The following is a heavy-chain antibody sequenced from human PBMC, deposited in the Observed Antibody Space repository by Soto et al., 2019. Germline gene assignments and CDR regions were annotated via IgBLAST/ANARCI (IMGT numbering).Heavy chain of an antibody. CDR1: GFTFSSYA. Sequence: VGSLRLSCAASGFTFSSYAMHWVRQAPGKGLEYVSAISSNGGSTYYADSVKGRFTISRDNSKNTLYLQMGSLRAEDMAVYYCARNSRNYYDSSGPLDYWGQGTLVTVSS. CDR3: ARNSRNYYDSSGPLDY. CDR2: ISSNGGST. J-gene: IGHJ4*02. D-gene: IGHD3-22*01. V-gene: IGHV3-64*02.